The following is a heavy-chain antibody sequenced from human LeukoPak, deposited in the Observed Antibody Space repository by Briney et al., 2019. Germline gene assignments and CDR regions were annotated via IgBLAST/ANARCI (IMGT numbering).Heavy chain of an antibody. CDR3: AREVMVYFDY. CDR1: GFTFSSYA. D-gene: IGHD2-8*01. Sequence: PGTSLRLSCAASGFTFSSYAMHWVRQAPGKGLEWVAVISYDGSNKYYADSVKGRFTISRDNSKNTLYLQMNSLRAEDTAVYYCAREVMVYFDYWGQGTLVTVSS. J-gene: IGHJ4*02. CDR2: ISYDGSNK. V-gene: IGHV3-30-3*01.